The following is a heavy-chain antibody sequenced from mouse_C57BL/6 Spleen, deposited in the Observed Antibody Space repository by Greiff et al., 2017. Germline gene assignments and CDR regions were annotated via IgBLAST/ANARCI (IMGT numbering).Heavy chain of an antibody. CDR2: IYPGSGST. CDR3: ARVDGYCAPYAMDY. V-gene: IGHV1-55*01. CDR1: GYTFTSYW. Sequence: QVQLQQPGAELVKPGASVKMSCKASGYTFTSYWITWVKQRPGQGLEWIGDIYPGSGSTNYNEKFKSKATLTVDTSSSTAYMQLSSLTSEDSAVYYCARVDGYCAPYAMDYWGQGTSVTVSS. D-gene: IGHD2-3*01. J-gene: IGHJ4*01.